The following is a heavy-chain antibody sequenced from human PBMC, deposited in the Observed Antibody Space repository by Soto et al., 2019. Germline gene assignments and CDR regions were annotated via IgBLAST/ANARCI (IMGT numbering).Heavy chain of an antibody. D-gene: IGHD3-10*01. CDR1: GGTFSSYT. Sequence: QVQLVQSGAEVKKPGSSVKVSCKASGGTFSSYTISWVRQAPGQGLEWLGRIIPILGIANYAQKFQGRVTITADKSTSTAYMELSSLRSEDTAVYYCARMMDYPTPRAAVDVWGKGTTVTVSS. J-gene: IGHJ6*04. V-gene: IGHV1-69*02. CDR3: ARMMDYPTPRAAVDV. CDR2: IIPILGIA.